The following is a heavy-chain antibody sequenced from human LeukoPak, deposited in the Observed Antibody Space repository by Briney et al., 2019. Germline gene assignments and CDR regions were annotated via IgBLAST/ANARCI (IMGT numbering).Heavy chain of an antibody. Sequence: GESLKISCKGSGYSFTSYWIGWVRQMPGKGLEWMGVIYPGDSDTRYSPSFQGQVTISADKSISTAYLQWSSLKASDTAMYYCARPLAAASMMDGMDVWGQGTTVTVSS. D-gene: IGHD6-13*01. CDR2: IYPGDSDT. CDR1: GYSFTSYW. CDR3: ARPLAAASMMDGMDV. V-gene: IGHV5-51*01. J-gene: IGHJ6*02.